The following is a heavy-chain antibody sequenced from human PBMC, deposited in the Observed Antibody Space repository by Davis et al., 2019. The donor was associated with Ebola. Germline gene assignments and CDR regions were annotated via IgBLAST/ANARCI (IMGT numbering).Heavy chain of an antibody. CDR3: ARGVGGYCSSTSCPGRYYYGMDV. V-gene: IGHV3-21*01. J-gene: IGHJ6*04. CDR2: ISVSSGYI. Sequence: GGSLRLSCAASGFIFSSYTLNWVRQAPGKGLEWVSSISVSSGYIYYEDSVKGRFTISRDNAKNSLYLQMNSLRAEDTAVYYCARGVGGYCSSTSCPGRYYYGMDVWGKGTTVIVSS. D-gene: IGHD2-2*01. CDR1: GFIFSSYT.